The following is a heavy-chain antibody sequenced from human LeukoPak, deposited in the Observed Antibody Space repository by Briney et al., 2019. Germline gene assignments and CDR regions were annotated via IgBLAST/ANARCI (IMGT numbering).Heavy chain of an antibody. CDR3: ARQGFGSRFGYYYVGRPVTPGGAFDI. CDR2: INHSGST. Sequence: SETLSLTCAVYGGSFSGYYWSWIRQPPGKGLEWIGEINHSGSTNYNPSLKGRVTISVDTSKNQFSLKLSSVTAADTAVYYCARQGFGSRFGYYYVGRPVTPGGAFDIWGQGTMVTVSS. J-gene: IGHJ3*02. V-gene: IGHV4-34*01. D-gene: IGHD3-22*01. CDR1: GGSFSGYY.